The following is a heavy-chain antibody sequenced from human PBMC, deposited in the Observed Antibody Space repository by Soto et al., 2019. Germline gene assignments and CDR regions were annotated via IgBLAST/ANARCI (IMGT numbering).Heavy chain of an antibody. V-gene: IGHV3-21*01. D-gene: IGHD3-22*01. Sequence: GGSLILSCAASGFTFSSYSMNWVRQAPGKGLEWVSSISSSSSYIYYADSVKGRFTISRDNAKNSLYLQMNSLRAEDTAVYYCATSMFDSSGSDYWGQGPLVTVSS. CDR1: GFTFSSYS. CDR3: ATSMFDSSGSDY. CDR2: ISSSSSYI. J-gene: IGHJ4*02.